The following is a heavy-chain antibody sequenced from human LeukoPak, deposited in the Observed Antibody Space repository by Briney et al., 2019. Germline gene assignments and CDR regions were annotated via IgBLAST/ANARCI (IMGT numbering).Heavy chain of an antibody. CDR1: GFTFSGYV. CDR2: ISYAESNK. V-gene: IGHV3-30-3*01. Sequence: PGGSLRLSCAASGFTFSGYVMHWVRQTPGKGLEWLAVISYAESNKYYADSVKGRFTISRDNSKNTLYLQMSSLRVKDTAVYYCAREIPGSLQNYFDYWGQGALVTVSS. D-gene: IGHD5-24*01. CDR3: AREIPGSLQNYFDY. J-gene: IGHJ4*02.